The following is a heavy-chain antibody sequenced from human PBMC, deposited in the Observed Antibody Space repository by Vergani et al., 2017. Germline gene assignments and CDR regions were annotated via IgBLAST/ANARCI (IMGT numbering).Heavy chain of an antibody. J-gene: IGHJ5*02. V-gene: IGHV4-39*01. CDR1: GASIRSSNYY. D-gene: IGHD6-19*01. CDR2: IYYSGST. Sequence: QLQLQESGPGLVKPSATLSLPCSVSGASIRSSNYYWGWIRQPPGKGLEWIAGIYYSGSTYYNPSLKSPVTISVDTSKNQFSLKLSSVTAADTAVYFCARHSTVEWLVKLGWIDPWGQGILVTVSS. CDR3: ARHSTVEWLVKLGWIDP.